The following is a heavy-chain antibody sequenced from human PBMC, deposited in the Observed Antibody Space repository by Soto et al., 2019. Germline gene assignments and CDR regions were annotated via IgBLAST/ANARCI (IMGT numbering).Heavy chain of an antibody. CDR3: ARDRLVVVASRYYYYYGLDV. Sequence: SETLSLTCTVSGGSIISGGYYWSWIRQHPGKGLEWIGYIYYSGSTYYNPSLKSRVIISVDTSKDQFSLKLSSVTAADTAVYYCARDRLVVVASRYYYYYGLDVWGQGTTVTVSS. CDR1: GGSIISGGYY. CDR2: IYYSGST. V-gene: IGHV4-31*03. D-gene: IGHD2-15*01. J-gene: IGHJ6*02.